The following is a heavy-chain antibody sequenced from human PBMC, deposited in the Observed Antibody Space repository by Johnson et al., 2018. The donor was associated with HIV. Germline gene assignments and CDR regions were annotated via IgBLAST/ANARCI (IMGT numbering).Heavy chain of an antibody. J-gene: IGHJ3*02. CDR3: ANDQAPVVPAGRGAFEI. CDR1: GFTFDDYA. D-gene: IGHD2-2*01. CDR2: ISWKSGSL. V-gene: IGHV3-9*01. Sequence: VQLVESGGGVVRPGGSLRLSCAASGFTFDDYAMHWVRQAPGKGLEWVSGISWKSGSLGYADSVKGRFTISRDNTKNSRYLQMNSLSAEDTALYYCANDQAPVVPAGRGAFEIWGQGTMVTVSS.